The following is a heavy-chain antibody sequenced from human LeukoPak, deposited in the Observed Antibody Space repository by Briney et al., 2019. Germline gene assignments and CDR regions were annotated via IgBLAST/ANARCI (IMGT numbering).Heavy chain of an antibody. V-gene: IGHV1-2*02. D-gene: IGHD3-10*01. Sequence: ASVKVSCKASGYTFTDYYMHWVRQAPGQGLEWMGWINPNSGGTNYAQKFQGRVTMTRDTSISTAYMELSRLRSDDTAVYYCARVPHMVRGDWSFDYWGQGTPVTVSS. CDR2: INPNSGGT. CDR1: GYTFTDYY. J-gene: IGHJ4*02. CDR3: ARVPHMVRGDWSFDY.